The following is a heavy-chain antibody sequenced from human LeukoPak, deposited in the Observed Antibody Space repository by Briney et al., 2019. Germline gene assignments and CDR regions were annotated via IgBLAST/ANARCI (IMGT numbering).Heavy chain of an antibody. D-gene: IGHD3-10*01. V-gene: IGHV1-2*02. J-gene: IGHJ4*02. CDR1: GYTFTGYY. CDR2: TNPNSGGT. Sequence: ASVKVSCKASGYTFTGYYMHWVRQAPGQGLEWMGWTNPNSGGTNYAQKFQGRVTMTRDTSISTAYMELSRLRSDDTAVYYCARVIVRGDTFDYWSQGTLVTVSS. CDR3: ARVIVRGDTFDY.